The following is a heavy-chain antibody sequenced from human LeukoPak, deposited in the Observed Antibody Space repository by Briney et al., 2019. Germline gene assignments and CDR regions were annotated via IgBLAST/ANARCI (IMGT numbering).Heavy chain of an antibody. CDR1: GYTFTSYG. D-gene: IGHD2-2*01. J-gene: IGHJ2*01. V-gene: IGHV1-18*01. Sequence: ASMKVSCKASGYTFTSYGISWVRQAPGQGLEWMGWISAANGNTNYAQKLQGRVTMTTDTSTSTAYMELRSLRSDDTAVYYCARVPPDIVVVPAAPAWYFDLWGRGTLVTVSS. CDR2: ISAANGNT. CDR3: ARVPPDIVVVPAAPAWYFDL.